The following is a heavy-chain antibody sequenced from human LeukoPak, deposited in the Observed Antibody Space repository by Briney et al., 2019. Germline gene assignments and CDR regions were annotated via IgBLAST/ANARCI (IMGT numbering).Heavy chain of an antibody. CDR2: INPNSGGT. CDR3: ARDARVTMVRGATTGGMDV. V-gene: IGHV1-2*02. Sequence: ASAKVSCKASGYTFTGYYMHWVRQAPGQGLEWMGWINPNSGGTNYAQKFQGRVTMTRDTSISTAYMELSRLRSDDTAVYYCARDARVTMVRGATTGGMDVWGKGTTVTVSS. J-gene: IGHJ6*04. CDR1: GYTFTGYY. D-gene: IGHD3-10*01.